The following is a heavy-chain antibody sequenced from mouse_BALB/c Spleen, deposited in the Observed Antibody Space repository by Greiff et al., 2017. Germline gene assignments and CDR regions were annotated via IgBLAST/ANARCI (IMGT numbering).Heavy chain of an antibody. CDR2: ISSGGST. J-gene: IGHJ3*01. Sequence: EVKLMESGGGLVKPGGSLKLSCAASGFTFSSYAMSWVRQTPEKRLEWVASISSGGSTYYPDSVKGRFTISRDNARNILYLQMSSLRSEDTAMYYCARKGEIYYDYDPAWFAYWGQGTLVTVSA. CDR3: ARKGEIYYDYDPAWFAY. V-gene: IGHV5-6-5*01. CDR1: GFTFSSYA. D-gene: IGHD2-4*01.